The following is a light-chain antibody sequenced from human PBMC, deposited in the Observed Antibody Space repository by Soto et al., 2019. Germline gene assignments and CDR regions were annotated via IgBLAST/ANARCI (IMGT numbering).Light chain of an antibody. V-gene: IGLV2-14*01. CDR1: SSDVGAYNY. CDR2: DVS. CDR3: CSYTTSSTVV. J-gene: IGLJ2*01. Sequence: QSALTQPASVSGSPGQSITISCTGTSSDVGAYNYVAWYQQHPGQAPKLMIYDVSNRPSGVSNRFSGSKSGNTASLTISGLEAEDEADYYCCSYTTSSTVVFGGGTKLTVL.